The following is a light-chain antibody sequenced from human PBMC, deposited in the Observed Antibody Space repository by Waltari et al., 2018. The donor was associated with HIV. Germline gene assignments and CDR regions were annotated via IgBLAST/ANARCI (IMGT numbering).Light chain of an antibody. J-gene: IGLJ2*01. CDR2: EVS. Sequence: QSDLTQPASVSGSPGQSITISCTGTSSDVGGYNYVSWYQQHSGKAPKLMIYEVSNRPSGVSNRFSGSKSGNTASLTISWLQAEDEAYYYCSSYTGTSTHVVFGGGTKLTVL. V-gene: IGLV2-14*01. CDR3: SSYTGTSTHVV. CDR1: SSDVGGYNY.